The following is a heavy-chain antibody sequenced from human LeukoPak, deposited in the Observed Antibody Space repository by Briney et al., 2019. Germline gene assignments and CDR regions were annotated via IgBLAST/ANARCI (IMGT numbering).Heavy chain of an antibody. CDR3: ATDKVVGATYFDY. V-gene: IGHV3-7*01. D-gene: IGHD1-26*01. Sequence: GGSLRLSCEAFGFTFSGHWMSWVRQAPGKGPEWVANIKQDGTEKYYLDSVKGRFTISRDNAQNSLYLQMNSLRAEDTAVYYCATDKVVGATYFDYWGRGILVTVSS. CDR2: IKQDGTEK. J-gene: IGHJ4*02. CDR1: GFTFSGHW.